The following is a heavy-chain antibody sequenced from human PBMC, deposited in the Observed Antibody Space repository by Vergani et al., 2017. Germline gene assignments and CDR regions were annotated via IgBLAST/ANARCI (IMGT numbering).Heavy chain of an antibody. J-gene: IGHJ6*03. V-gene: IGHV3-48*01. Sequence: EVQLVESGGGLVQPGGSLRLSCAASGFTFSSYSMNWVRQAPGKGLEWVSYISSSSSTIYYADSVKGRFTISRDNAKDSLYLQMNSLRAEDTAVYYCARDLGRFGDLGYYYYYMDVWGKGTTVTVSS. CDR1: GFTFSSYS. CDR2: ISSSSSTI. CDR3: ARDLGRFGDLGYYYYYMDV. D-gene: IGHD3-10*01.